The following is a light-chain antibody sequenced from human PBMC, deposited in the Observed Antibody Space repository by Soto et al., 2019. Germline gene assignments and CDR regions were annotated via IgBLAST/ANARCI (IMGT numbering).Light chain of an antibody. V-gene: IGLV1-40*01. CDR3: QSYDSSLSGYV. CDR2: GNS. CDR1: SSNIGAGYD. J-gene: IGLJ1*01. Sequence: QSVLTQPPSVSGAPGQRVTISCTGSSSNIGAGYDVHWYQQLPGTAPKLLIYGNSNRPSGVPYRFSGSKSGPSASLAITGLQAEDEADYYCQSYDSSLSGYVFGTGTKLTVL.